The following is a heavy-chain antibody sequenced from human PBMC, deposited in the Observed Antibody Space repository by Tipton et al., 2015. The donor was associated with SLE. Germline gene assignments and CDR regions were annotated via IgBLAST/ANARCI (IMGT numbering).Heavy chain of an antibody. CDR2: IYSGGTT. D-gene: IGHD1-26*01. Sequence: GSLRLSCAASGITVSDNYMNWVRQAPGKGLEWVSVIYSGGTTYYADSARGRFTISRVNSKNTLYVQMNSLRAEDTAVYYCARDLVGPTGYGMDVWGQGTTVTVSS. J-gene: IGHJ6*02. V-gene: IGHV3-66*02. CDR1: GITVSDNY. CDR3: ARDLVGPTGYGMDV.